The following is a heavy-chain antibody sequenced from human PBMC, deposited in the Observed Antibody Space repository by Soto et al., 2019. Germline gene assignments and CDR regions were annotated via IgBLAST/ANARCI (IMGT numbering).Heavy chain of an antibody. Sequence: SSETLSLTCAVYGGSFSGYYWSWIRQPPGKGLEWIGEINHSGSTNYNPSLKSRVTISVDTSKNQFSLKLSSVTAADTAVYYCARGAAEAGVNAIYYYYGMDVWGQGTTVTVYS. D-gene: IGHD2-8*01. J-gene: IGHJ6*02. V-gene: IGHV4-34*01. CDR2: INHSGST. CDR1: GGSFSGYY. CDR3: ARGAAEAGVNAIYYYYGMDV.